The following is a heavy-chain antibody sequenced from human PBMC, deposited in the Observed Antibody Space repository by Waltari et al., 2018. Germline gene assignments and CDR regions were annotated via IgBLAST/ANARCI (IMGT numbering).Heavy chain of an antibody. CDR3: ARDQGY. Sequence: QVQLVESGGGVVQPGRSLRLSCAASGFTFSSYAMHWVRQAPGKGLEWVAVISYDGSNKYYADSGKGRFTISRDNSKNTLYLQMNSLRAEDTAVYYCARDQGYWGQGTLVTVSS. J-gene: IGHJ4*02. CDR2: ISYDGSNK. CDR1: GFTFSSYA. V-gene: IGHV3-30-3*01.